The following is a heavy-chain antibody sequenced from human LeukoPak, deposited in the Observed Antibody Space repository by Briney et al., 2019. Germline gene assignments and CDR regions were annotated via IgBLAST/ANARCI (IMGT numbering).Heavy chain of an antibody. J-gene: IGHJ5*02. D-gene: IGHD4-11*01. CDR3: ARAANDYLILNWFDP. CDR1: GFTFTSYS. V-gene: IGHV3-21*01. CDR2: ISSVTTYI. Sequence: GGSLRLSCAASGFTFTSYSMNWVRHAPGRGLEWVSSISSVTTYIYYADSMTGRFTISRDNSKNSLYMQMNSLRAEDTAVYYCARAANDYLILNWFDPWGQGNLVTVSS.